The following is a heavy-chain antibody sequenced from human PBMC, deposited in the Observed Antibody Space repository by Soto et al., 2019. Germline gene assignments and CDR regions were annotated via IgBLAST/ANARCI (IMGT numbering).Heavy chain of an antibody. CDR2: IIPIFGTA. Sequence: QVQLVQSGAEVKKPGSSVKVSCKASGGTFSSYAISWVRQAPGQGLEWMGGIIPIFGTANYAQKFQGRVTITADESTSTAYMELSSLRSEETAVYYCARDSGDCSGGSCYHYGMEVWGQGTTVTVSS. D-gene: IGHD2-15*01. CDR1: GGTFSSYA. J-gene: IGHJ6*02. CDR3: ARDSGDCSGGSCYHYGMEV. V-gene: IGHV1-69*12.